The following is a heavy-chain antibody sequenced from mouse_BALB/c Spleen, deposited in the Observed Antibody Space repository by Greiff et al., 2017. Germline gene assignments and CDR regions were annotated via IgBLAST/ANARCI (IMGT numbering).Heavy chain of an antibody. J-gene: IGHJ2*01. CDR3: ARGRNGYYFDY. CDR2: ISSGGST. CDR1: GFTFSSYA. Sequence: EVKLVESGGGLVKPGGSLKLSCAASGFTFSSYAMSWVRQTPEKRLEWVASISSGGSTYYPDRVKGRFTISRDNARNILYLQMSSLRSEDTAMYYCARGRNGYYFDYWGQGTTLTVSS. V-gene: IGHV5-6-5*01.